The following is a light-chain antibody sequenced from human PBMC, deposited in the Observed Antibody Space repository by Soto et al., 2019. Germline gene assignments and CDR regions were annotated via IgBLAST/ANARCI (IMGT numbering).Light chain of an antibody. V-gene: IGKV3-20*01. J-gene: IGKJ1*01. CDR1: QSVSNSY. Sequence: ETVLTQSPGTLSLSPGESATLSCRASQSVSNSYLAWYQQKPGQAPRLLTYGASSRATGIPDRFSCSGSGTDFTLTISKPEPEDFAVYYCQQYGRSPPSWTFGQGTQVEIK. CDR3: QQYGRSPPSWT. CDR2: GAS.